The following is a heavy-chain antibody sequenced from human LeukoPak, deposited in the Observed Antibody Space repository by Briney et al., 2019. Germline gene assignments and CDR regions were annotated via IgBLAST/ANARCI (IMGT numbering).Heavy chain of an antibody. J-gene: IGHJ1*01. D-gene: IGHD2-15*01. CDR2: INHSGST. CDR3: ARRLLGYCSGGSCYSGYFQH. V-gene: IGHV4-34*01. Sequence: SETLSHACAVYGGSFSGYYWSWIRQPPWKGLEWIGEINHSGSTNSNPSLKSRVTISVDTSKNQFSLKLSSVTAADTAVYYCARRLLGYCSGGSCYSGYFQHWGQGTLVTVSS. CDR1: GGSFSGYY.